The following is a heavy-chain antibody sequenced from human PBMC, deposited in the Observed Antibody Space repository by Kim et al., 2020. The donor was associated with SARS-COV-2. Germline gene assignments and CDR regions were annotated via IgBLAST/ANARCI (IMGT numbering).Heavy chain of an antibody. CDR3: ARDHYYDSSGFYYDLWDY. CDR2: ISINGTTR. Sequence: GGSLRLSCAASRFAFSDYYMSWIRQAPGKGLEWVSYISINGTTRNYADSVKGRFTISRDNTKNTLYLQMNSLRAEDTAVYYCARDHYYDSSGFYYDLWDYWGQGTLVTVSS. J-gene: IGHJ4*02. CDR1: RFAFSDYY. V-gene: IGHV3-11*04. D-gene: IGHD3-22*01.